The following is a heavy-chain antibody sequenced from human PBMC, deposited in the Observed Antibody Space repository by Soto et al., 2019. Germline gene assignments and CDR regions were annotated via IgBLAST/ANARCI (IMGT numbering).Heavy chain of an antibody. V-gene: IGHV4-61*08. CDR2: IYYSGST. CDR3: ARVPTLNWFDP. Sequence: SETLSLTCAVSGGSISSGGYSWSWIRQPPGKGLEWIGYIYYSGSTNYNPSLKSRVTISVDTSKNQFSLKLSSVTAADTAVYYCARVPTLNWFDPWGQGTLVTVSS. J-gene: IGHJ5*02. CDR1: GGSISSGGYS.